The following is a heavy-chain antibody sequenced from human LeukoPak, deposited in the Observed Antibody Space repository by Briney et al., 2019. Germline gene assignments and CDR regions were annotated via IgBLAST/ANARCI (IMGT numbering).Heavy chain of an antibody. J-gene: IGHJ4*02. CDR2: ISGTGDST. D-gene: IGHD3-9*01. CDR1: GFTFNTYA. V-gene: IGHV3-23*01. Sequence: PGGSLRLSCAASGFTFNTYAMSWVRQAPGKGLEWVSTISGTGDSTYYADSVKGRFTISRDNSKHTLYLQMNSLRAEDTAVYYCAKGVAIRYFDYLFDYWGQGTLVPVSS. CDR3: AKGVAIRYFDYLFDY.